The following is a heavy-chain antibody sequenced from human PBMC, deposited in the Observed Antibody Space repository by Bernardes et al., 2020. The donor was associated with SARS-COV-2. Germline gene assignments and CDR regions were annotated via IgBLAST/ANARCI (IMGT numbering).Heavy chain of an antibody. CDR1: GFTFSSYE. CDR2: ISSSGSTI. J-gene: IGHJ6*02. CDR3: ARIENDRLWPIAVARNYYYYYGMDV. V-gene: IGHV3-48*03. D-gene: IGHD6-19*01. Sequence: GGSLRLSCAASGFTFSSYEMNWVRQAPGKGLEWVSYISSSGSTIYYADSVKGRFTISRDNAKNSLYLQMNSLRAEDTAVYYCARIENDRLWPIAVARNYYYYYGMDVWGQGTTVTVSS.